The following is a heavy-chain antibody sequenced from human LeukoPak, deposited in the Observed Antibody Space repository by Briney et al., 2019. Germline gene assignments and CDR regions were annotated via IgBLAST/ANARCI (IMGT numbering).Heavy chain of an antibody. V-gene: IGHV3-23*01. CDR1: GFTFSVHG. CDR3: AKDATPYNGIWVYFDH. D-gene: IGHD5-24*01. J-gene: IGHJ4*02. Sequence: GGSLRLSCVASGFTFSVHGMTWVRQAPGEGLEWVSSVGGGTDIYYADSVKGRFTASRDNSKNTLYLQMNSLRAEDTAVYYCAKDATPYNGIWVYFDHWGQGTPVTVSS. CDR2: VGGGTDI.